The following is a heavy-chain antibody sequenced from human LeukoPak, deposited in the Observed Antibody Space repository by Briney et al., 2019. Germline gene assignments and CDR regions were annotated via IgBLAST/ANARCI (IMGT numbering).Heavy chain of an antibody. CDR1: GVSISSGAYY. D-gene: IGHD5-18*01. J-gene: IGHJ4*02. V-gene: IGHV4-31*03. CDR2: IYFSGTT. CDR3: ASGAYSYGDGFDY. Sequence: PSQTLSLTCTVSGVSISSGAYYWSWIRQLPGKGLEWIGYIYFSGTTYYNPSLESRLIISVDTSKNQFSLRLSSVTAADTAVYYCASGAYSYGDGFDYWGQGTLVTVSS.